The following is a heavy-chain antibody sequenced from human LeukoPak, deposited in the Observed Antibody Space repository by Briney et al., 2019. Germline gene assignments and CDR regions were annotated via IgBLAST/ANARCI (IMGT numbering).Heavy chain of an antibody. Sequence: SETLSLTCAVYGGSFSGYYWIWIRQPPAKGREWIGEINHSGSTNYNPSLKRRVTISVDTSKNQFSLTLSSVTAADTAGYYCARPVSGSSGWYYNNWGQGTMVTVSS. CDR1: GGSFSGYY. J-gene: IGHJ4*02. CDR2: INHSGST. D-gene: IGHD6-19*01. CDR3: ARPVSGSSGWYYNN. V-gene: IGHV4-34*01.